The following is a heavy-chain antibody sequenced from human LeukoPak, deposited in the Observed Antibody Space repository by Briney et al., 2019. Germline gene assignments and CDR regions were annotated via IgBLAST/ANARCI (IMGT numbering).Heavy chain of an antibody. D-gene: IGHD3-22*01. J-gene: IGHJ4*02. CDR1: GFTFSDYY. CDR3: ARDLHYYDSSGYWQYYFDY. CDR2: ISSSGSTI. V-gene: IGHV3-11*01. Sequence: GGSLRLSCAASGFTFSDYYMSWIRQAPGKGLEWVSYISSSGSTIYYADSVKGRFTISRDNAKNSLYLQMNSLRAEDTAVYYCARDLHYYDSSGYWQYYFDYWGQGTLVTVSS.